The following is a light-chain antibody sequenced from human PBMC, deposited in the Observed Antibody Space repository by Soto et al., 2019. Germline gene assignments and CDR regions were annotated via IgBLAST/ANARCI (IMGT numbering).Light chain of an antibody. Sequence: IVLTQSPATLSLWPGETAVLSCRASQTVNTYLSWYQQRPGQAPRLLIYDASKRVPGIPARFSGSGSGTDFTLTISSLEPEDFALCDCQPRGTSITFGQGTRLEIE. V-gene: IGKV3-11*01. CDR3: QPRGTSIT. CDR2: DAS. J-gene: IGKJ5*01. CDR1: QTVNTY.